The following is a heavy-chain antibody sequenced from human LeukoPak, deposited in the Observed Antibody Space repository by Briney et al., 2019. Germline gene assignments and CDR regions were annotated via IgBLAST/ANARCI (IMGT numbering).Heavy chain of an antibody. J-gene: IGHJ5*02. CDR3: ARDEVGAVDP. CDR2: ISSSSSTI. V-gene: IGHV3-48*04. Sequence: GGSLRLSCAASGFTFSSYSMNWVRQAPGKGLEWVSYISSSSSTIYYADSVKGRFTISRDNAKNSLYLQMNSLRAEDTAVYYCARDEVGAVDPWGQGTLVTVSS. D-gene: IGHD1-26*01. CDR1: GFTFSSYS.